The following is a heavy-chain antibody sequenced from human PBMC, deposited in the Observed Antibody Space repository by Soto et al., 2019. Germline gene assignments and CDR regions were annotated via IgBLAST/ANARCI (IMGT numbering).Heavy chain of an antibody. CDR2: ISGSGGST. J-gene: IGHJ6*02. CDR1: GFTFSSYA. Sequence: GGSLRLSCAASGFTFSSYAMSWVRQAPGKGLEWVSAISGSGGSTYYADSVKGRFTISRDNSKNTLYLQMNSLRAEDTAVYYCAKSPPPYDFWDYYYGMDVWGQGTTVTVSS. CDR3: AKSPPPYDFWDYYYGMDV. D-gene: IGHD3-3*01. V-gene: IGHV3-23*01.